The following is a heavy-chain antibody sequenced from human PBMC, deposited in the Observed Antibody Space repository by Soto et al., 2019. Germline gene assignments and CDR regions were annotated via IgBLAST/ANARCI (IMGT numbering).Heavy chain of an antibody. CDR1: GGSISSYY. D-gene: IGHD4-17*01. V-gene: IGHV4-59*01. CDR3: ARAGTLLTYGDYGFGAFDI. J-gene: IGHJ3*02. Sequence: SETLSLTCTVSGGSISSYYWSWIRQPPGKGLEWIGYIYYSGSTNYNPSLKSRVTISVDTSKNQFSLKLSSVTAADTAVYYCARAGTLLTYGDYGFGAFDIWGQGTMVTGSS. CDR2: IYYSGST.